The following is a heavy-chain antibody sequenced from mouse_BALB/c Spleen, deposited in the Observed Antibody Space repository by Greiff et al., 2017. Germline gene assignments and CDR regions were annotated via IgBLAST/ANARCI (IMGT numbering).Heavy chain of an antibody. J-gene: IGHJ3*01. D-gene: IGHD2-4*01. CDR1: GFNIKDTY. CDR3: ARPPIYYDYGAWFAY. V-gene: IGHV14-3*02. Sequence: EVKLQESGAELVKPGASVKLSCTASGFNIKDTYMHWVKQRPEQGLEWIGRIDPANGNTKYDPKFQGKATITADTSSNTAYLQLSSLTSEDTAVYYCARPPIYYDYGAWFAYWGQGTLVTVSA. CDR2: IDPANGNT.